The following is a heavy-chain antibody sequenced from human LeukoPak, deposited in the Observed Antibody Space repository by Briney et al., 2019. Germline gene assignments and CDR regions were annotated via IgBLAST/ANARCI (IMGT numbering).Heavy chain of an antibody. V-gene: IGHV3-9*03. J-gene: IGHJ3*02. Sequence: GGSLRLSCAASGFTFDDYAMHWGRQAPGKGLEWVSGISWNSGSIGYADSVKGRFTISRDNAKNSLYLQMNSLRAEDMALYYCAITRAHPDAFDIWGQGTMVTVSS. D-gene: IGHD1-14*01. CDR2: ISWNSGSI. CDR1: GFTFDDYA. CDR3: AITRAHPDAFDI.